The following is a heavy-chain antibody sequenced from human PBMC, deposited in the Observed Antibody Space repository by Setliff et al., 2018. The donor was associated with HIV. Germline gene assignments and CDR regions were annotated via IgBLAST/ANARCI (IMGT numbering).Heavy chain of an antibody. V-gene: IGHV4-59*08. CDR2: IYYSGDS. CDR3: ARFARDPTD. J-gene: IGHJ4*02. CDR1: GASITSSY. Sequence: SETLSLTCSVSGASITSSYWTWIRQSPGRGLEYLGYIYYSGDSNYSPSLKSRLSMSLDASTSQFSLRLNSLTAADTAMYYCARFARDPTDWGRGILVTVSS.